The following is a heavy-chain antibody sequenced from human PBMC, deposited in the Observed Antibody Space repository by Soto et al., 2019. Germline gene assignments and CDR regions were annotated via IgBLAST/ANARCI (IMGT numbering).Heavy chain of an antibody. CDR3: ARDGKYSYGPGAFDY. CDR2: ISSSSSYI. Sequence: GGSLRLSCAASGFTFSSYSMNWVRQAPGKGLEWVSSISSSSSYIYYADSVKGRFTISRDNAKNSLYLQMNSLRAEDTAVYYCARDGKYSYGPGAFDYWGQGTLVTVSS. D-gene: IGHD5-18*01. CDR1: GFTFSSYS. V-gene: IGHV3-21*01. J-gene: IGHJ4*02.